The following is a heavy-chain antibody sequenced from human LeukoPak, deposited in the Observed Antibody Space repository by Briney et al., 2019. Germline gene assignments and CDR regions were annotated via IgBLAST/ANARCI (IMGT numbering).Heavy chain of an antibody. CDR1: GFTFSSYS. CDR2: ISSSSSYI. Sequence: PGGSLRLSCAASGFTFSSYSMNWVRQAPGKGLEWVSSISSSSSYIYYADSVKGRFTISRDNAKNSLYLQMNSLRAEDTAVYYCARDRVEMATTLFSYWGQGTLVTVSS. V-gene: IGHV3-21*01. J-gene: IGHJ4*02. D-gene: IGHD5-24*01. CDR3: ARDRVEMATTLFSY.